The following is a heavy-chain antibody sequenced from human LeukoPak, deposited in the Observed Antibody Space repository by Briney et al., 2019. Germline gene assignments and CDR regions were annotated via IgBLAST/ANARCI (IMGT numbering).Heavy chain of an antibody. CDR1: GFTFSSYS. J-gene: IGHJ6*02. CDR2: IKQDGGET. V-gene: IGHV3-7*01. CDR3: ARSGVKSGYNSSWYGYYYYGMDV. Sequence: GGSLTLSCAASGFTFSSYSMTWVRQAPGKGLEWVANIKQDGGETYHVDSGKGRFTISRDNAKNSLYLQMNSLRAEDTAVYYCARSGVKSGYNSSWYGYYYYGMDVWGQGTTVTVSS. D-gene: IGHD6-13*01.